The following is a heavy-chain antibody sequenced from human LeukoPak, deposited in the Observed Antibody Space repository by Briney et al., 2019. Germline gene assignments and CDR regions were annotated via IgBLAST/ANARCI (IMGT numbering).Heavy chain of an antibody. D-gene: IGHD5-12*01. CDR3: ARVRKYSGYYSWYFDL. V-gene: IGHV3-13*01. Sequence: GGSLRLSCAASGFTFSNYDMHWVRQATGKGLEWVSAIGTAGDTYHPGSVKGRFTISRENAKNSLYLQMNSLRAGDTAVYYCARVRKYSGYYSWYFDLWGRGTLVTVSS. CDR1: GFTFSNYD. J-gene: IGHJ2*01. CDR2: IGTAGDT.